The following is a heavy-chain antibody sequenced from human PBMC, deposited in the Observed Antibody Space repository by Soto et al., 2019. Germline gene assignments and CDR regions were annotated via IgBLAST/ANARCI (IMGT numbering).Heavy chain of an antibody. Sequence: SETLSLTCTVSGGSISSGGYYWSWIRQHPGKGLEWIGYIYYSGSTYYNPSLKSRVTISVDTSKNQFSLKLSSVTAADTVVYYCARTSFAMVRGVRDYYYYYMDVWGKGTTVTVSS. V-gene: IGHV4-31*03. CDR3: ARTSFAMVRGVRDYYYYYMDV. CDR2: IYYSGST. D-gene: IGHD3-10*01. J-gene: IGHJ6*03. CDR1: GGSISSGGYY.